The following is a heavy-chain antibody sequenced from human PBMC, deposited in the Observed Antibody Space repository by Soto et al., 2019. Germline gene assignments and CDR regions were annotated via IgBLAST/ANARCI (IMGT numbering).Heavy chain of an antibody. D-gene: IGHD3-10*01. CDR2: IIPIFGTA. Sequence: GASGKVSFKASGGTFSSYAISWVRQAPGQVLEWMGGIIPIFGTANYAQKFQGRVTITADESTSTAYMELSSLRSEDTAVYYCASGFGELSAPVYYYGMDVWGQGTTVTVSS. CDR1: GGTFSSYA. J-gene: IGHJ6*02. CDR3: ASGFGELSAPVYYYGMDV. V-gene: IGHV1-69*13.